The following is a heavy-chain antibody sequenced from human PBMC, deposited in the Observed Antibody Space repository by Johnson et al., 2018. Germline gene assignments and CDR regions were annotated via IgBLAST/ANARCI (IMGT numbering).Heavy chain of an antibody. V-gene: IGHV3-30*04. CDR1: GFTFSSYA. J-gene: IGHJ3*02. CDR2: ISYDGRNK. CDR3: ARDVEMATIGDAFDI. D-gene: IGHD5-24*01. Sequence: QVQLVQSGGGVVQXGRSXRLXCAASGFTFSSYAMHWVRQAPGKGLEWVAVISYDGRNKYYADSVKGRFPIPRDNSKTTLYLQMNSLRAEDTAVYYCARDVEMATIGDAFDIWGQGTIVTVSS.